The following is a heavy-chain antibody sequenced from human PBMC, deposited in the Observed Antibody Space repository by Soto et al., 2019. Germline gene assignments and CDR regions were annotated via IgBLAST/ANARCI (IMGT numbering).Heavy chain of an antibody. D-gene: IGHD4-17*01. CDR3: ARGYGDYDDYYYGMDV. J-gene: IGHJ6*02. CDR1: GYTLTGYY. V-gene: IGHV1-2*04. Sequence: QVQLVQSGAEVKKPGASVKVSCKASGYTLTGYYMHWVRQAPGQGLEWMGWINPNSGGTNYAQKFQGWVTMTRDTSISTAYMELSRLRSDDTAVYYCARGYGDYDDYYYGMDVWGQGTTVTVSS. CDR2: INPNSGGT.